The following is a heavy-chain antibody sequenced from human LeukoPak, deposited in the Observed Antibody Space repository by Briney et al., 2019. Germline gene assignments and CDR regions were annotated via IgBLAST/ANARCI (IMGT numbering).Heavy chain of an antibody. CDR3: ARYPAGGYDYYYMDV. J-gene: IGHJ6*03. V-gene: IGHV3-11*04. Sequence: GGSLRLSCAASGFTFSDYYMSWIRQAPGKGLEWVSYISSSGSTIYYADSVKGRFTISRDNAKNSLYLQMNSLRAEDTAVYYCARYPAGGYDYYYMDVWGKGTTVTISS. CDR2: ISSSGSTI. CDR1: GFTFSDYY. D-gene: IGHD3-10*01.